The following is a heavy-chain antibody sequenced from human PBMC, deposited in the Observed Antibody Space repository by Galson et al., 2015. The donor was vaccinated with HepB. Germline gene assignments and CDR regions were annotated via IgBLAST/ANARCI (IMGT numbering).Heavy chain of an antibody. J-gene: IGHJ4*02. Sequence: SLRLSCAASGITFSSYAMSWVRQAPGKGLEWVSAISGSDGITYYADSVRGRFTISRDNSKNMLYLQMNSLRAEDTAVYYCAKDRPSNNPNYYFDNWGQGTLVTVSS. CDR3: AKDRPSNNPNYYFDN. CDR1: GITFSSYA. D-gene: IGHD1/OR15-1a*01. V-gene: IGHV3-23*01. CDR2: ISGSDGIT.